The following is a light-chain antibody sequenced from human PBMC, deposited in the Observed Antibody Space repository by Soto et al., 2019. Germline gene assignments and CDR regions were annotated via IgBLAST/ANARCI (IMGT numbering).Light chain of an antibody. Sequence: QSAVTQTPSVSAAPGQKVSISCSGSNSNIGNNYVSWYQQLPGTAPKLLIYEDDKRPSGIPDRFSGSKSGTSSTLAITGLQTGDEADYYCGTWDGSPNTVVFGGGTKLTVL. CDR1: NSNIGNNY. CDR3: GTWDGSPNTVV. V-gene: IGLV1-51*01. CDR2: EDD. J-gene: IGLJ3*02.